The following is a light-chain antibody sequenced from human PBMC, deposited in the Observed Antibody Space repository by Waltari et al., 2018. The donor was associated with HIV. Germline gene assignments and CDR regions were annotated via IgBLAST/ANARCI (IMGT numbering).Light chain of an antibody. CDR2: WAS. CDR1: QSVLYNSNNKNY. Sequence: DIVMTQSPDSLAVSLGERATINCKSSQSVLYNSNNKNYLAWYQQKPGQPPKLLIYWASTRESGVPDRFSGSGSGTNFTLTISSLQAEDVALFYYQQYYSTPWAFGQGTKVEIK. V-gene: IGKV4-1*01. CDR3: QQYYSTPWA. J-gene: IGKJ1*01.